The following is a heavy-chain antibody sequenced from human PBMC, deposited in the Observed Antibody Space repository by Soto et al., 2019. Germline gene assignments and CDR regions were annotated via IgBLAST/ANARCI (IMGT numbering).Heavy chain of an antibody. Sequence: GGPRRLSCAASGFIFSNYAMSWVRQAPGKGLEWVSAISGGGDRTYYADSVKGRFTTSRGNSKNTLYLQMNSLRADDTAVYFCANWVEGTMVYFDDWGLGTLVTVSS. CDR3: ANWVEGTMVYFDD. J-gene: IGHJ4*02. CDR2: ISGGGDRT. CDR1: GFIFSNYA. V-gene: IGHV3-23*01. D-gene: IGHD2-8*01.